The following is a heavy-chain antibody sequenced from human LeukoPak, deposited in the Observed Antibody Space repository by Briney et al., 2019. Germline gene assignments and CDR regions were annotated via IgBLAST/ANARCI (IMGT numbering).Heavy chain of an antibody. CDR2: MNPNRGNT. J-gene: IGHJ6*02. CDR1: GYTFTSYD. CDR3: ARATPIYQLLWRYYYYGMDV. D-gene: IGHD2-2*01. V-gene: IGHV1-8*01. Sequence: ASVKVSCKASGYTFTSYDINWVRQATGQGLEWIGWMNPNRGNTDYAQKFQGRVTMTRNTSISTAYVELSSLRSEDTAVYYCARATPIYQLLWRYYYYGMDVWGQGTTVTVSS.